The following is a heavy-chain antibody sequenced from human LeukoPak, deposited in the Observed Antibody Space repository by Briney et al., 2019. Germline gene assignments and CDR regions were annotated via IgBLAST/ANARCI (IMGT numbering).Heavy chain of an antibody. CDR2: ISGRGVST. V-gene: IGHV3-23*01. Sequence: GGSLILSCGTHGFTFITYLMRWVRQAPGKGLEWISAISGRGVSTSYADAVRGRFTISKDNAKNMLYLEMNSLRAEDTAVYYCAKAASGNWNDVSDYWGQGTLVSVS. J-gene: IGHJ4*02. D-gene: IGHD1-20*01. CDR1: GFTFITYL. CDR3: AKAASGNWNDVSDY.